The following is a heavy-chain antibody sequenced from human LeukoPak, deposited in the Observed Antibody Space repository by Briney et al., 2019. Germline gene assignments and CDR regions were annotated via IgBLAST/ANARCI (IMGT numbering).Heavy chain of an antibody. D-gene: IGHD6-13*01. CDR2: IYYSGST. CDR3: ARVSGYSSSWPFDY. V-gene: IGHV4-30-4*01. Sequence: SETLSLTCTVSGGSISSGDYYWSWIRQPPGKGPEWIGYIYYSGSTHYNPSLKSRVTISVDTSKNQFSLKLSSVTAADTAVYYCARVSGYSSSWPFDYWGQGTLVTVSS. J-gene: IGHJ4*02. CDR1: GGSISSGDYY.